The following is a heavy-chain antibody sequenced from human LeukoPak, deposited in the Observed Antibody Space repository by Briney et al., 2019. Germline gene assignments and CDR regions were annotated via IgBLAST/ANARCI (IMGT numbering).Heavy chain of an antibody. V-gene: IGHV3-74*01. CDR2: INSDGSST. CDR3: ARVRSSGWYVY. D-gene: IGHD6-19*01. J-gene: IGHJ4*02. Sequence: GGSLRLSCAASGFTFSSYWMHCVRQAPGKGLVWVSRINSDGSSTTYADSVKGRFTISRDNAKNTLYLQMNSLRAEDTAVYYCARVRSSGWYVYWGQGTLVTVSS. CDR1: GFTFSSYW.